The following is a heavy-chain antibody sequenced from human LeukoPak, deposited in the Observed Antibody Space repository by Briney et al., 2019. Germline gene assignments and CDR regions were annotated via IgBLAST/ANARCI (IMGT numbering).Heavy chain of an antibody. CDR1: GFTFGDVV. CDR2: ISYNGAST. J-gene: IGHJ4*02. Sequence: PGGSLRLSCVASGFTFGDVVMSWVRQAPGKGLEWVSAISYNGASTDYADSVKGRFAISRDNSKNTLYLQMNSLRAEDTAVYYCARRTGVTKDYWGQGTQVTVSS. V-gene: IGHV3-23*01. D-gene: IGHD7-27*01. CDR3: ARRTGVTKDY.